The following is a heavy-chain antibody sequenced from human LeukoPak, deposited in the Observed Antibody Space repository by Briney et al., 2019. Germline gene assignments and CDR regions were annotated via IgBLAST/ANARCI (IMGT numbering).Heavy chain of an antibody. CDR3: ARAREPLIHTYYFEY. V-gene: IGHV4-59*08. Sequence: SETLSLTCTVSRGSINSYYWSWIRQPPGRGLEWIGCIYYSGSTNYSPSLKSRVTMSVDTSKNQFSLNLSSVTAADTAVYYCARAREPLIHTYYFEYWGQGTLVTVSS. CDR1: RGSINSYY. J-gene: IGHJ4*02. D-gene: IGHD1-26*01. CDR2: IYYSGST.